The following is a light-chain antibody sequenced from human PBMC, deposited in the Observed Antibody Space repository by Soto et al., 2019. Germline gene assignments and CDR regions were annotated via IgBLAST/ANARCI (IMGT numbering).Light chain of an antibody. V-gene: IGLV1-40*01. CDR1: SSNIGAGYD. CDR2: GNS. Sequence: QSVLTQPPSVSGAPGQRVTISCTGSSSNIGAGYDVHWYQQLPGTAPKLLIYGNSNRPSGVPDRFSGSKSGTSASLAITGLQAEDEAHYYCQSYDSGLSGYVFGTGTKVTVL. CDR3: QSYDSGLSGYV. J-gene: IGLJ1*01.